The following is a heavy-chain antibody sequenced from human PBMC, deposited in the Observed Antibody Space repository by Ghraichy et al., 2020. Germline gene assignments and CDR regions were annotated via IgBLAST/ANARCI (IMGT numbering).Heavy chain of an antibody. J-gene: IGHJ4*02. D-gene: IGHD3-9*01. CDR2: INHSGST. Sequence: SETLSLTCAVYGGSFSGYYWSWIRQPPGKGPEWIGEINHSGSTNYNPSLKSRVTISVDTSKNQFSLKLSSVTAADTAVYYCARGLYDILTGYYNNDYWGQGTLVTVSS. CDR1: GGSFSGYY. V-gene: IGHV4-34*01. CDR3: ARGLYDILTGYYNNDY.